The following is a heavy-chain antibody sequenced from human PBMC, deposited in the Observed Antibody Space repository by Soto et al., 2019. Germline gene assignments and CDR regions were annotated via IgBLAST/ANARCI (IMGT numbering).Heavy chain of an antibody. J-gene: IGHJ6*03. D-gene: IGHD3-16*01. CDR2: IWYDGSNK. Sequence: GGSLRLSCAASGFTFSSYGMHWVRQAPGKGLEWVAVIWYDGSNKYYADSVKGRFTISRDNSKNTLYLQMNSLRAEDTAVYYCARGLAGRSYFYYMDVWGKGTTVTVSS. CDR3: ARGLAGRSYFYYMDV. CDR1: GFTFSSYG. V-gene: IGHV3-33*01.